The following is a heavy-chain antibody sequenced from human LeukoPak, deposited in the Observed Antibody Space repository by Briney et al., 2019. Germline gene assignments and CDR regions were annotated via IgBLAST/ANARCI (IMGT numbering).Heavy chain of an antibody. CDR3: ARAKRSSGSGGGMDV. D-gene: IGHD3-22*01. V-gene: IGHV3-30*04. CDR2: ISYDGSNK. Sequence: PGGSLRLSCAASGFTFSSYAMHWVRQAPGKGLEWVAVISYDGSNKYYADSVKGRFTISRDNSKNTLYLQMNSLRAEDTAVYYCARAKRSSGSGGGMDVWGQGTTVTVSS. CDR1: GFTFSSYA. J-gene: IGHJ6*02.